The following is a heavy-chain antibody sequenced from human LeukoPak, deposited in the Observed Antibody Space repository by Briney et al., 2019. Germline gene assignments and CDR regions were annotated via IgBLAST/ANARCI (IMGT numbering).Heavy chain of an antibody. Sequence: GGSLRLSCAASGFTFSSYAMSWVRQAPGKGLEWVSAISGSGGSTYYADSVKGRLTISRDNSKNTLYLQMNSLRAEDTAVYYCAKSRRVGDILTGYYTGSGWFDPWGQGTLVTVSS. CDR2: ISGSGGST. CDR3: AKSRRVGDILTGYYTGSGWFDP. CDR1: GFTFSSYA. J-gene: IGHJ5*02. V-gene: IGHV3-23*01. D-gene: IGHD3-9*01.